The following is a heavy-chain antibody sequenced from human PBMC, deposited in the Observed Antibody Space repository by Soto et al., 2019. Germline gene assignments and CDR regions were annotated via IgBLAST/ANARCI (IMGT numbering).Heavy chain of an antibody. CDR2: IYYSGST. V-gene: IGHV4-31*03. CDR3: ASQPQYSSSALLDY. CDR1: GGSISSGGYY. J-gene: IGHJ4*02. D-gene: IGHD6-6*01. Sequence: KPSETLSLTCTVSGGSISSGGYYWGWIRQHPGKGLEWIGYIYYSGSTYYNPSLKSRVTISVDTSKNQFSLKLSSVTAADTAVYFCASQPQYSSSALLDYWGQGTLVTGSS.